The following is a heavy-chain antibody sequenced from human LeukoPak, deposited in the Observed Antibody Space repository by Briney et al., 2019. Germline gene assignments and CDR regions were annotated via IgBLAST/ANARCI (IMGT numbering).Heavy chain of an antibody. J-gene: IGHJ4*02. D-gene: IGHD4-17*01. V-gene: IGHV3-21*01. CDR2: ISSSSSYI. Sequence: GGSLRLSCTASGFTFSSYSMNWVRQAPGKGLEWVSSISSSSSYIYYADSVKGRFTISRDNAKNSLYLQMNSLRAEDTAVYYCASLDYGDSLDDYWGQGTLVTVSS. CDR1: GFTFSSYS. CDR3: ASLDYGDSLDDY.